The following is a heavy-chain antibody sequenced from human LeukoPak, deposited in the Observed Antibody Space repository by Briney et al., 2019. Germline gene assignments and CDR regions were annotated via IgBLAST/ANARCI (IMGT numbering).Heavy chain of an antibody. D-gene: IGHD3-22*01. CDR3: ARRYYYDSSGYKIGLYYSDY. CDR1: GYSFTSYW. V-gene: IGHV5-51*01. J-gene: IGHJ4*02. CDR2: IYPGDSDT. Sequence: GESLKISCKGSGYSFTSYWIGWVRQMPGKGLEWMGIIYPGDSDTRYSPSFQGQVTISADKSISTAYLQWSSLKASDTAMYYCARRYYYDSSGYKIGLYYSDYWGQGTLVTVSS.